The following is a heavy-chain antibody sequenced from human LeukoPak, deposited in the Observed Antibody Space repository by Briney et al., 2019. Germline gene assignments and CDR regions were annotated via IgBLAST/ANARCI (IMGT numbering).Heavy chain of an antibody. CDR1: GGSIVSHY. J-gene: IGHJ4*02. Sequence: SETLSLTCTVSGGSIVSHYWNWIRQPAGRGLEWIGRFYASGTTNTSPFLKSRVTMSVDTSKNQFSLKLSSVTAADTAVYYCAKDSSTWGNLAGHFDSWGQGTLVTVSS. V-gene: IGHV4-4*07. CDR3: AKDSSTWGNLAGHFDS. CDR2: FYASGTT. D-gene: IGHD6-13*01.